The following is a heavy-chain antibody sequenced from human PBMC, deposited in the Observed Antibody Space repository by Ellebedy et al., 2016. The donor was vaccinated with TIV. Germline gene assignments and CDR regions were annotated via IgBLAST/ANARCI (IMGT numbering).Heavy chain of an antibody. D-gene: IGHD3-22*01. CDR1: GDSVSSNSAA. CDR3: ARSITMIVVVTPLNDAFDI. Sequence: MPSETLSLTCAISGDSVSSNSAAWNWIRQSPSRGLEWLGRTYYRSKWYNDYAVSVKSRITINPDTSKNQFSLQLNSVTPEDTAVYYCARSITMIVVVTPLNDAFDIWGQGTMVTVSS. J-gene: IGHJ3*02. V-gene: IGHV6-1*01. CDR2: TYYRSKWYN.